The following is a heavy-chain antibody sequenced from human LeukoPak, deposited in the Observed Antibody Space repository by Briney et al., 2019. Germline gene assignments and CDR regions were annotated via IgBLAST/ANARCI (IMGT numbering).Heavy chain of an antibody. D-gene: IGHD2-2*01. CDR2: IKQDESEK. CDR3: ARYIVVVPGAPYPYFDY. V-gene: IGHV3-7*01. J-gene: IGHJ4*02. Sequence: GGSLRLSCAASGFTFSSYWMSWVRQAPGKGLEWVANIKQDESEKSYVDSVKGRFTISRDNARNSLYLQMFSLRAEDTAVYYCARYIVVVPGAPYPYFDYWGQGTLVTVSS. CDR1: GFTFSSYW.